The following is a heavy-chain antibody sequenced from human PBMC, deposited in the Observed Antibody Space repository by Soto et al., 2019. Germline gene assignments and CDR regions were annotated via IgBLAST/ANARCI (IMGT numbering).Heavy chain of an antibody. V-gene: IGHV3-20*04. CDR3: ARVPPGGYSGYDSAFDI. CDR2: INWNGGST. CDR1: GFTFDDYG. J-gene: IGHJ3*02. Sequence: EVQLVESGGGVVRPGGSLRLSCAASGFTFDDYGMSWVRQAPGKGLEWVSGINWNGGSTGYADSVKGRFTISRDNAKNSLYLQMTSLRAEDPALYYCARVPPGGYSGYDSAFDIWGQGTMVTVSS. D-gene: IGHD5-12*01.